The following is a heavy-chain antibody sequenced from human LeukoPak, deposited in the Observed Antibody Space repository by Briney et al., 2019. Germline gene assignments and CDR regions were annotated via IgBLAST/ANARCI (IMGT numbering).Heavy chain of an antibody. V-gene: IGHV4-4*07. J-gene: IGHJ6*03. CDR3: ARDRMVRGALSGYYYYYMDV. CDR2: IYTSGSP. D-gene: IGHD3-10*01. CDR1: GGSLSTFY. Sequence: SETLSLTCTVSGGSLSTFYGSWIRQPAGKGLEWIGRIYTSGSPNYNTSLKSRVTMSVDTSKNQFSLKLTSVTAADTAVYYCARDRMVRGALSGYYYYYMDVWGKGTTVTISS.